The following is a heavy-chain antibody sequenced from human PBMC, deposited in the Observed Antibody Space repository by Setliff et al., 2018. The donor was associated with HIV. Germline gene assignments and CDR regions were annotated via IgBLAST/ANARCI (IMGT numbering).Heavy chain of an antibody. CDR2: ISANNGNT. CDR1: GYTFTKYG. D-gene: IGHD3-22*01. Sequence: GASVKVSCKTSGYTFTKYGITWVRQAPGQGLEWMGWISANNGNTNYAQRFQGRVTMTTDTSTRTAYMELGNLRSDDTAVYYCARRGYSYDTSGYYYYLDYWGQGTLVTVSS. J-gene: IGHJ4*02. CDR3: ARRGYSYDTSGYYYYLDY. V-gene: IGHV1-18*01.